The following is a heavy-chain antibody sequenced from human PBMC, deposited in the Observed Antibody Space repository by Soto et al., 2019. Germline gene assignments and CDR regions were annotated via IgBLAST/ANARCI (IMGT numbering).Heavy chain of an antibody. CDR3: ARGTTVTKGSYWYVDL. J-gene: IGHJ2*01. Sequence: EANLVESGGGLVQPGGSLRLSCAASGFSFNNYDMHWVRQATRKSLEWVATIGFAGDTYYPRSVKGRFTISRKNAINSSLLQMVGLRAEDTAVDYCARGTTVTKGSYWYVDLWGSGTLVTVSS. D-gene: IGHD4-17*01. V-gene: IGHV3-13*01. CDR1: GFSFNNYD. CDR2: IGFAGDT.